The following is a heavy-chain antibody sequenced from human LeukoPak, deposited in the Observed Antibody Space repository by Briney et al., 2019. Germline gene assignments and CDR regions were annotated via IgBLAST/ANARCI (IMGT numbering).Heavy chain of an antibody. Sequence: ASVKVSCKASGYTFTSYGISWVRQAPGQGLEWMGWISAYNGNTNYAQKLQGRVTMTTDTSTSTAYMELRSLRSDDTAVYYRARDCRGVYSGYDLGILGLSRWGQGTLVTVSS. CDR3: ARDCRGVYSGYDLGILGLSR. J-gene: IGHJ4*02. CDR2: ISAYNGNT. D-gene: IGHD5-12*01. V-gene: IGHV1-18*01. CDR1: GYTFTSYG.